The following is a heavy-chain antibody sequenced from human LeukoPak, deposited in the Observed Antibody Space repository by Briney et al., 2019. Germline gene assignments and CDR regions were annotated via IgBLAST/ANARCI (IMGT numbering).Heavy chain of an antibody. V-gene: IGHV4-34*01. CDR3: ARGRGCSYGFWSDP. J-gene: IGHJ5*02. CDR2: INHSGST. D-gene: IGHD5-18*01. Sequence: SETLSLTCAVYGGSFSGYYWSWIRQPPGKGLEWIGEINHSGSTNYNPSLKSRVTISVDTSKNQFSLKLSSVTAADTAVYYCARGRGCSYGFWSDPWGQGTLVTVSS. CDR1: GGSFSGYY.